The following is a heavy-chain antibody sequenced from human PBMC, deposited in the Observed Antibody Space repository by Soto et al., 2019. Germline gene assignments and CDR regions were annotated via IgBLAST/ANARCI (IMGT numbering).Heavy chain of an antibody. J-gene: IGHJ4*02. Sequence: QVQLQQWGAGLLKPSETLSLTCAVYGGSFSGYFWNWIRQPPGKGLEWIGEINHSGSTNYNPSLKSRVTISVDTSKNQFSLKLSSVTAADTAVYYCARGATRYCSGGSCYSGRDSWGQGTLVTVSS. CDR3: ARGATRYCSGGSCYSGRDS. CDR1: GGSFSGYF. CDR2: INHSGST. V-gene: IGHV4-34*01. D-gene: IGHD2-15*01.